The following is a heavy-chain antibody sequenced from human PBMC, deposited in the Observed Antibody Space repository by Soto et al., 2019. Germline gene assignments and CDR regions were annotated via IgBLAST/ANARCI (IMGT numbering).Heavy chain of an antibody. D-gene: IGHD6-13*01. J-gene: IGHJ6*02. CDR2: ISYDGSNK. CDR3: ARDRPNSSWYDYYYYYGMDV. Sequence: GGSLRLSCAASGFTFSSYAMHWVRQAPGKGLEWVAVISYDGSNKYYADSVKGRFTISRDNSKNTLYLQMNSLRAEDTAVYYCARDRPNSSWYDYYYYYGMDVWGQGTTVTGSS. CDR1: GFTFSSYA. V-gene: IGHV3-30-3*01.